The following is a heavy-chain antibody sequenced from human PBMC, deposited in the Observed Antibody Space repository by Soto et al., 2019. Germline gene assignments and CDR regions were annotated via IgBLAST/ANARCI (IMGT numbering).Heavy chain of an antibody. D-gene: IGHD1-26*01. Sequence: GGSLRLSCAASGFTFSNYNMNWVRQAPGRGLQWVSYISGSGSVTHYTDSVKGRFTISRDNAKNSVDLQMNSLRDEDTAVYYCVSALLSYTTPGGQGTRVTVS. CDR2: ISGSGSVT. CDR1: GFTFSNYN. CDR3: VSALLSYTTP. V-gene: IGHV3-48*02. J-gene: IGHJ1*01.